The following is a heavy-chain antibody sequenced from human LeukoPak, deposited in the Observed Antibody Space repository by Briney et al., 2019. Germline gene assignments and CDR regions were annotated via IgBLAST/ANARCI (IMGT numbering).Heavy chain of an antibody. CDR2: IIPIFGTA. CDR1: GGTFSSYA. V-gene: IGHV1-69*13. J-gene: IGHJ3*02. CDR3: ASLPARRITIFGVVAHDAFDI. D-gene: IGHD3-3*01. Sequence: SVKVSCKASGGTFSSYAISWVRQAPGQGLEWMGGIIPIFGTANFAQKFQGRVTITADESTSTAYMELSSLRSEDTAVYYCASLPARRITIFGVVAHDAFDIWGQGTMVTVSS.